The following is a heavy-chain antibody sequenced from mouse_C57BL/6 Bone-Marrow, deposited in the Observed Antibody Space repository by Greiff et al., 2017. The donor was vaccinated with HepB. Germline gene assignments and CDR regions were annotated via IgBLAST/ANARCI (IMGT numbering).Heavy chain of an antibody. D-gene: IGHD1-1*01. Sequence: QVQLQQPGAELVKPGASVKMSCKASGYTFTSYWITWVKQRPGQGLEWIGDIYPGSGSTNYNAKFKSKATLTVDTSSSTAYMQLSSLTSEDSAVYYCASQYYYGSSFDYWGQGTTLTVSS. J-gene: IGHJ2*01. CDR1: GYTFTSYW. V-gene: IGHV1-55*01. CDR2: IYPGSGST. CDR3: ASQYYYGSSFDY.